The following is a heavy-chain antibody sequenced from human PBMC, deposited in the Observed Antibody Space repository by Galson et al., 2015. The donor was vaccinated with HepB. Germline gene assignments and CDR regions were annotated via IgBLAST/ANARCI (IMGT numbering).Heavy chain of an antibody. J-gene: IGHJ4*01. CDR2: INENGDAT. D-gene: IGHD6-6*01. V-gene: IGHV3-23*01. CDR3: AKYRLAAPSNIRTFDY. Sequence: SLRLSCAASGFTFSTYSMTWVRQAPGKGLDWVSVINENGDATYHVDSVKGRFTISRDNSKNTLYLHMNSLRVEDTAVYYCAKYRLAAPSNIRTFDYWGHGTVVTVTS. CDR1: GFTFSTYS.